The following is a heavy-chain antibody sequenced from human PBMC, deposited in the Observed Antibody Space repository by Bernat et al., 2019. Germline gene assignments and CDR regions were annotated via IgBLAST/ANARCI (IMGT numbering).Heavy chain of an antibody. CDR1: GFTFSSYG. J-gene: IGHJ2*01. D-gene: IGHD3-10*01. V-gene: IGHV3-30*18. Sequence: QVQLVESGGGVVQPGRSLRLSCAASGFTFSSYGMHWVRQAPGKGLEWVAVISYDGSNKYYADSVKGRFTISRDNSKNTLYLQMNSLRAEDTAVYYCAKDVAGKDWYFDLWGRGTLVTVSS. CDR2: ISYDGSNK. CDR3: AKDVAGKDWYFDL.